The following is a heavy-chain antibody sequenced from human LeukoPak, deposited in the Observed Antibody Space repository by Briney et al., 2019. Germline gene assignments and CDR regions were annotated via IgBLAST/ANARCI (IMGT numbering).Heavy chain of an antibody. CDR1: GFIFSNAW. V-gene: IGHV3-15*07. CDR3: STGGYALDI. CDR2: VKSKYDGETR. J-gene: IGHJ3*02. Sequence: GGSLRLSCAASGFIFSNAWMNWVRQAPGRGLEWVGRVKSKYDGETRDYAAPVKGRFTISRDDSKNTAYLQMSSLKTEDTAVYYCSTGGYALDIWGQGTMVTVSS.